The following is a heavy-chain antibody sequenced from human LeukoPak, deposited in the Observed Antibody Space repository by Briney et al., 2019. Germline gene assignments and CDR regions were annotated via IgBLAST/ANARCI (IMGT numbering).Heavy chain of an antibody. V-gene: IGHV4-31*03. J-gene: IGHJ1*01. D-gene: IGHD1-26*01. CDR2: IYYSGST. Sequence: SQTLSLTCTVSGGFISSGGYYWSWIRQHPGKGLEWIGYIYYSGSTYYNPSLKSRVTISVDTSKNQFSLKLSSVTAADTAVYYCARTPRSAEYFQHWGQGTLVTVSS. CDR3: ARTPRSAEYFQH. CDR1: GGFISSGGYY.